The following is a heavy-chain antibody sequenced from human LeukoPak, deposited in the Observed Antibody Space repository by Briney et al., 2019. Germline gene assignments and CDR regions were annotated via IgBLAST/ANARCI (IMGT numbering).Heavy chain of an antibody. V-gene: IGHV4-38-2*01. Sequence: SETLSLTCAVSGYSICSGYYWGWIRQPPGKGLEWIGSICHSGSTYYNSSLKSRVTISVDTSKNQFSLKLSSVTAADTAVYYCARKDVRYFDWLSDNWFDPWGQGTLVTVSS. CDR2: ICHSGST. CDR1: GYSICSGYY. D-gene: IGHD3-9*01. J-gene: IGHJ5*02. CDR3: ARKDVRYFDWLSDNWFDP.